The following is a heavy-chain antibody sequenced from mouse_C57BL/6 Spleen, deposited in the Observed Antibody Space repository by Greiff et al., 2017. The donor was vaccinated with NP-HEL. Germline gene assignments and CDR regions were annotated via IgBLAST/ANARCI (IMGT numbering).Heavy chain of an antibody. J-gene: IGHJ4*01. CDR3: ARRGLRWGFDYAMDY. D-gene: IGHD2-4*01. CDR1: GYTFTSYW. CDR2: IYPGYGNT. Sequence: QVQLQQSGAELVKPGASVRMSCKASGYTFTSYWITWVKQRPGQGLEWIGDIYPGYGNTNYNEKFKNKATLTVDTSSSTAYMQLSSLTSEDSAVYYCARRGLRWGFDYAMDYWGQGTSVTVSS. V-gene: IGHV1-55*01.